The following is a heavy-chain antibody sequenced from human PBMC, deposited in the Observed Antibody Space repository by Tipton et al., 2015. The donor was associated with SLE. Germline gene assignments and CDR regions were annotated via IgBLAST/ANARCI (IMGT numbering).Heavy chain of an antibody. Sequence: TLSLTCTVSGGSISSSSYYWGWIRQPPGKGLEWIGHIYSRGNINYNPSLKSRVTMSVDTSKNQFSLRLNSVTAADTAVYYCARQGFGASTGMDWFDPWGQGTLVTVSS. CDR2: IYSRGNI. J-gene: IGHJ5*02. CDR3: ARQGFGASTGMDWFDP. V-gene: IGHV4-61*05. CDR1: GGSISSSSYY. D-gene: IGHD3-10*01.